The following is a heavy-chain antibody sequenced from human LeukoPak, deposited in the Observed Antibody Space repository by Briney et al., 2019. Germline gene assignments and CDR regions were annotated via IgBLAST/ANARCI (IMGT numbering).Heavy chain of an antibody. CDR3: ARGVPYDSWSGPHYSDY. CDR2: IKQDGSQE. CDR1: RFTLSTYW. J-gene: IGHJ4*02. Sequence: PGGSLRLSCAASRFTLSTYWMSWVRQAPGKGLEWVAHIKQDGSQEYYVDAVKGRFTISRDSDKNSLCLQMNRLRAEDTAVYYCARGVPYDSWSGPHYSDYWGQGTLVTVSS. D-gene: IGHD3-3*01. V-gene: IGHV3-7*01.